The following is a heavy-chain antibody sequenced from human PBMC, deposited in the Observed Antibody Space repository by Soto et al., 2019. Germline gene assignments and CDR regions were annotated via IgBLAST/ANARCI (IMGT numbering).Heavy chain of an antibody. V-gene: IGHV3-23*01. Sequence: GGSLRLSCAASGFTFSSYAMSWVRQAPGKGLEWVSAISGSGGSTYYADSVKGRFTISRDNSKNTLYLQMNSLRAEDTAVYYCAKDRVARYCSGGSCPSDYWGQGTLVTVSS. D-gene: IGHD2-15*01. J-gene: IGHJ4*02. CDR3: AKDRVARYCSGGSCPSDY. CDR2: ISGSGGST. CDR1: GFTFSSYA.